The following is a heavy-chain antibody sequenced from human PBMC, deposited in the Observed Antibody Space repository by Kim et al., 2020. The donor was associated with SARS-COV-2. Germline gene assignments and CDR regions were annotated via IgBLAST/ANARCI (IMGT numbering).Heavy chain of an antibody. CDR1: GYTFTGYY. J-gene: IGHJ3*02. CDR2: INPNSGGT. CDR3: AREPALGYCSSTSCPGGAFDI. V-gene: IGHV1-2*02. Sequence: ASVKVSCKASGYTFTGYYMHWVRQAPGQGLEWMGWINPNSGGTNYAQKFQGRVTMTRDTSISTAYMELSRLRSDDTAVYYCAREPALGYCSSTSCPGGAFDIWGQGQWSPSLQ. D-gene: IGHD2-2*01.